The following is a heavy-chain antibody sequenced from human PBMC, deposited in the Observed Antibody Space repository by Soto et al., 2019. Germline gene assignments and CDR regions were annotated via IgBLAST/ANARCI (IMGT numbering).Heavy chain of an antibody. CDR2: ISSSSSTI. J-gene: IGHJ5*02. CDR3: ARAERNPRPLSGSIQRLNPWFDP. V-gene: IGHV3-48*01. D-gene: IGHD1-1*01. Sequence: GGSLRLSCAASGFTFSSYSMNWVRQAPGKGLEWVSYISSSSSTIYYADSVKGRFTISRDNAKNSLYLQMNSLRAEDTAVYYCARAERNPRPLSGSIQRLNPWFDPWGQGTLVTVSS. CDR1: GFTFSSYS.